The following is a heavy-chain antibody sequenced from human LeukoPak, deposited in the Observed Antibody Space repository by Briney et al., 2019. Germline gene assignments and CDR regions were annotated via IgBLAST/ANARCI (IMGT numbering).Heavy chain of an antibody. V-gene: IGHV3-53*01. J-gene: IGHJ4*02. D-gene: IGHD2-2*01. CDR1: GFTVSSNY. CDR2: IYSGGTT. CDR3: AREVPATGMYFDY. Sequence: GGSLRLSCAASGFTVSSNYMSWVRQAPGKGLEWVSVIYSGGTTYYADSVKGRYTISRDNSKNTLSLQMNSLRAEDTAVYYCAREVPATGMYFDYWGQGTLVTVSA.